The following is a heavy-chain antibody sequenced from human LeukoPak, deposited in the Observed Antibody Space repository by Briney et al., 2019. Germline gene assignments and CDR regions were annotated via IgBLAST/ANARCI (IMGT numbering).Heavy chain of an antibody. CDR3: ARGEIAAAGTYYYYGMDV. D-gene: IGHD6-13*01. V-gene: IGHV1-69*04. CDR1: GGTFSSSA. J-gene: IGHJ6*02. Sequence: SVKVSCKTSGGTFSSSAITWVRQAPGQGLEWMGRIIPVLNITTYAQRFQGSVTITADTSTSTVYMELSSLRSEETAVYYCARGEIAAAGTYYYYGMDVWGQGTTVTVSS. CDR2: IIPVLNIT.